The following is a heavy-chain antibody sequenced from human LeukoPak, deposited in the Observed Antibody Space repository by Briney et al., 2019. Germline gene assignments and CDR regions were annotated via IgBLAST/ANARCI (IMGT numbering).Heavy chain of an antibody. CDR1: GFTFSSYA. D-gene: IGHD3-10*01. J-gene: IGHJ4*02. Sequence: PGGSLRLSCAASGFTFSSYAMHWVRQAPGKGLEWVAVISYDGSNKYYADSVKGRFTISRDNSKNTLYLQMNSLRAEDTAVYYCARDTSDRESAFPYDYWGQGTLVTVSS. V-gene: IGHV3-30-3*01. CDR2: ISYDGSNK. CDR3: ARDTSDRESAFPYDY.